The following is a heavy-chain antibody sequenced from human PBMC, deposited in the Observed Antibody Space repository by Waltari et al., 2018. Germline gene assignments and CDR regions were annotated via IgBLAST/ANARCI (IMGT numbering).Heavy chain of an antibody. CDR3: ARAEARGVYYYYGMDV. D-gene: IGHD3-10*01. J-gene: IGHJ6*02. CDR1: GGSISGYY. Sequence: QVQLQESGPGLVKASETLSLTCTVSGGSISGYYWSWIRQPPGKGLEWIGYIYYSGRAKYNPSLKSRVTISVDTSKNQFSLKLSSVTAADTAIYYCARAEARGVYYYYGMDVWGQGTTVTVSS. V-gene: IGHV4-59*01. CDR2: IYYSGRA.